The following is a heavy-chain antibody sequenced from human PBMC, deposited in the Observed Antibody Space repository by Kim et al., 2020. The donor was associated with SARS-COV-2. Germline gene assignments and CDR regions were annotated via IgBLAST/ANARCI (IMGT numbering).Heavy chain of an antibody. J-gene: IGHJ4*02. D-gene: IGHD3-10*01. CDR3: AKDGYGSGSYYDY. Sequence: YADSVKGRFTISRDKSKNTLYLQMNSLRAEDTAVYYCAKDGYGSGSYYDYWGQGTLVTVSS. V-gene: IGHV3-23*01.